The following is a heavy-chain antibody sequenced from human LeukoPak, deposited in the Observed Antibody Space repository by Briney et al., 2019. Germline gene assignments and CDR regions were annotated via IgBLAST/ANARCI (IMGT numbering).Heavy chain of an antibody. CDR2: IYSSGVT. CDR3: ARGPGSATAEAFDI. J-gene: IGHJ3*02. V-gene: IGHV4-4*07. Sequence: SETLSLTCTISGDSIINYYWTWIRQPAGKGLEWIGRIYSSGVTNYNPSLKSRVTLSVDTSKNHLSLEMNSVTAADTAVYYCARGPGSATAEAFDIWGQGPMVTVSS. D-gene: IGHD6-25*01. CDR1: GDSIINYY.